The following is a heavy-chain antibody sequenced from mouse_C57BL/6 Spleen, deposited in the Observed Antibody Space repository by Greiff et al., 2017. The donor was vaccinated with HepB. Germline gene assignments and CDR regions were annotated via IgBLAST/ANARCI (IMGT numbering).Heavy chain of an antibody. CDR1: GYSITSGYY. Sequence: DVKLQESGPGLVKPSQSLSLTCSVTGYSITSGYYWNWIRQFPGNKLEWMGYISYDGSNNYNPSLTNGIAITRDTAKNQFFLKLDSVTTEDTATYYCARDQGTGKGDFDYWGQGTTLTVSS. V-gene: IGHV3-6*01. J-gene: IGHJ2*01. CDR2: ISYDGSN. CDR3: ARDQGTGKGDFDY. D-gene: IGHD4-1*01.